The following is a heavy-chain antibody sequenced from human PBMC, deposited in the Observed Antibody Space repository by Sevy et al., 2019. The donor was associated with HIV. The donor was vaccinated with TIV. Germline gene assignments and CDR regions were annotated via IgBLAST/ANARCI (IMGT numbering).Heavy chain of an antibody. Sequence: GGYLRLSCVASGFSFTNYWMTWVRQAPGKGLEWVDNIKRDASEKYYVGAVKGRFTISGDNAKESLYLQMKSLRAEDTAVYYCARDCNSASCLWGLDVWGQGTTVTVSS. J-gene: IGHJ6*02. CDR3: ARDCNSASCLWGLDV. CDR2: IKRDASEK. V-gene: IGHV3-7*03. D-gene: IGHD2-2*01. CDR1: GFSFTNYW.